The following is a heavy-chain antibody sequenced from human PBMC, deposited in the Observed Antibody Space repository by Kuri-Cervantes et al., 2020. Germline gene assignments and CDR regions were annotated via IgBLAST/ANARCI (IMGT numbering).Heavy chain of an antibody. CDR1: GGTFSSYA. CDR3: AREGVECSSTSCYPWGGMDV. J-gene: IGHJ6*02. D-gene: IGHD2-2*01. Sequence: SVKVSCKASGGTFSSYAISWVRQAPGQGLEWMGGIIPIFGTANYAQKFQGRVTITADESTSTAYMELSSLRSEDTAVYYCAREGVECSSTSCYPWGGMDVWGQGTTVTVSS. V-gene: IGHV1-69*13. CDR2: IIPIFGTA.